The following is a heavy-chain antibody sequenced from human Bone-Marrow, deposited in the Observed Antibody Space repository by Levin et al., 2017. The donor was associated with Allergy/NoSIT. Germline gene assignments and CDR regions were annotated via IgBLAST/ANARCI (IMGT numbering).Heavy chain of an antibody. J-gene: IGHJ4*02. V-gene: IGHV4-30-4*01. Sequence: SETLSLTCIVSGGSISSDNYYWSWIRQPPGKGLEWIGYIYHSGSTYYNPSLKSRVTISVDTSRNQFSLNLSSMTAADTAIYYCARVDGSTALAIFDYWGQGTLVTVSS. CDR3: ARVDGSTALAIFDY. CDR1: GGSISSDNYY. D-gene: IGHD3-10*01. CDR2: IYHSGST.